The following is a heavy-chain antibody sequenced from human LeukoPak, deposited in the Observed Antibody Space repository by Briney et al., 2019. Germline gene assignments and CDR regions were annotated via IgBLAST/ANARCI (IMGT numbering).Heavy chain of an antibody. Sequence: ASVKVSCKASGYTFTIYGISWVRQAPGQGREGMGWISAYNGNTNYAQKLQGRVTVTTDTSTSTAYMELRSLRSDDTAVYYCARSLGGYHHDAFDIWGQGTMVTVSS. V-gene: IGHV1-18*01. J-gene: IGHJ3*02. CDR2: ISAYNGNT. CDR3: ARSLGGYHHDAFDI. D-gene: IGHD3-22*01. CDR1: GYTFTIYG.